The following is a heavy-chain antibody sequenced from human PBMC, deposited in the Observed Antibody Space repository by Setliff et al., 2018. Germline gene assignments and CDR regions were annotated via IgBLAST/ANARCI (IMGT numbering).Heavy chain of an antibody. CDR3: ARLSGFQYIDV. CDR2: IYTGWST. J-gene: IGHJ6*03. D-gene: IGHD3-3*01. V-gene: IGHV4-61*09. CDR1: GGSISGTYYY. Sequence: SETLSLTCTVSGGSISGTYYYWSWIRQPAGKALEWIGQIYTGWSTNYNPSLKSRVTISVDTSKNQFSLKLSSVTAADTAVYYCARLSGFQYIDVWGKGTTVTVSS.